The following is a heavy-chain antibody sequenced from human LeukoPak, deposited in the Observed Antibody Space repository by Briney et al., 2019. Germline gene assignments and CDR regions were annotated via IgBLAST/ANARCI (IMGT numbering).Heavy chain of an antibody. J-gene: IGHJ4*02. CDR2: IRYDGSNK. CDR1: GFTFSSYG. D-gene: IGHD2-2*01. V-gene: IGHV3-30*02. CDR3: AKDRVVVVVPDGGVDY. Sequence: PGGSLRLSCAASGFTFSSYGMHWVRQARGKGLEWVAFIRYDGSNKYYADSVKGRSTISRDNSKNTLYLQMNSLRAEDTAVYYCAKDRVVVVVPDGGVDYWGQGTLFTVSS.